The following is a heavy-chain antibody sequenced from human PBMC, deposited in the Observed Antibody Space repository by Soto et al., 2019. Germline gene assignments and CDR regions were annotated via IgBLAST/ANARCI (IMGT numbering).Heavy chain of an antibody. CDR2: ISSSSSYI. D-gene: IGHD6-13*01. Sequence: EVQLVESGGGLVKPGGSLRLSCAASGFTFSSYSMNWVRQAPGKGLEWVSSISSSSSYIYYADSVKGRFTISRDNAKNSLYLQMNSLRAEDTAVYYCARDHGSSSWYDGFDYWGQGTLVTVSS. V-gene: IGHV3-21*01. J-gene: IGHJ4*02. CDR3: ARDHGSSSWYDGFDY. CDR1: GFTFSSYS.